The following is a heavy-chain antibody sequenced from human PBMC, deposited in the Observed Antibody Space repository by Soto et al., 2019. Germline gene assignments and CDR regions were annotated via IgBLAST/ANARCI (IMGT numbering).Heavy chain of an antibody. CDR2: MYNSGST. CDR1: GGSVSNGSYY. J-gene: IGHJ4*02. V-gene: IGHV4-61*01. D-gene: IGHD6-19*01. Sequence: SETLSLTCTVSGGSVSNGSYYWSWIRQPPGKGLEWIGYMYNSGSTNYNPSLKSRVIISVDTSKNQFSLKLSSVTAADTAVYYCARVSSGWYYFDYWGQGTLVTVSS. CDR3: ARVSSGWYYFDY.